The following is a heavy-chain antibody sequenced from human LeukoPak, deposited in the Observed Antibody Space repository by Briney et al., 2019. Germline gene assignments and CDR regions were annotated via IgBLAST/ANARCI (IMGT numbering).Heavy chain of an antibody. Sequence: PSETLSLTCTVSGDSISSSSFYWGWIRQPPGKGLEWIGSIDSSGFAYYNPSLKSRVTIFAHTSKNQFSLNLNSVTAADTAVYYCSRRATSGYDYHYWGQGTLVTVSS. D-gene: IGHD5-12*01. CDR2: IDSSGFA. V-gene: IGHV4-39*07. J-gene: IGHJ4*02. CDR3: SRRATSGYDYHY. CDR1: GDSISSSSFY.